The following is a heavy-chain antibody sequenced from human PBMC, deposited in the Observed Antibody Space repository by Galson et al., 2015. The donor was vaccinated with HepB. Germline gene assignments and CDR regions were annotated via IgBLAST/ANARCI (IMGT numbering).Heavy chain of an antibody. D-gene: IGHD4-17*01. Sequence: QSGAEVKKPGESLKISCKGSGYSFTSYWIGWVRQMPGKGLEWMGRIDPSDSYTNYSPSFQGHVTISADKSISTAYLQWSSLKASDTAMYYCARAPVRAPDDYGDYVSQDAFDIWGQGTMVTVSS. CDR1: GYSFTSYW. J-gene: IGHJ3*02. CDR2: IDPSDSYT. CDR3: ARAPVRAPDDYGDYVSQDAFDI. V-gene: IGHV5-10-1*01.